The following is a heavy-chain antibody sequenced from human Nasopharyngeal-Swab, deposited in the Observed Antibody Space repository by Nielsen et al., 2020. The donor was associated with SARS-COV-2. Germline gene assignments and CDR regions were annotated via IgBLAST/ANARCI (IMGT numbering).Heavy chain of an antibody. CDR3: ARGLEWLDY. V-gene: IGHV4-4*07. CDR2: IYTSGST. J-gene: IGHJ4*02. Sequence: WIRQPPGKGLEWIGRIYTSGSTNYNPSLKSRVTMSVDTSKNQFSLKLSSVTAADTAVHYCARGLEWLDYWGQGTLVTVSS. D-gene: IGHD3-3*01.